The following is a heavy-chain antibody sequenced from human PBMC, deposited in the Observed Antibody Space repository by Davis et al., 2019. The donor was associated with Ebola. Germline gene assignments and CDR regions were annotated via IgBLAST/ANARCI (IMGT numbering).Heavy chain of an antibody. CDR3: ARVGETTVVTFNDAFDI. V-gene: IGHV1-69*04. CDR1: GYTFTSYG. Sequence: SVKVSCKASGYTFTSYGISWVRQAPGQGLEWMGRIIPILGIANYAQKFQGRVTITADKSTSTAYMELSSLRSEDTAVYYCARVGETTVVTFNDAFDIWGQGTMVTVSS. D-gene: IGHD4-23*01. CDR2: IIPILGIA. J-gene: IGHJ3*02.